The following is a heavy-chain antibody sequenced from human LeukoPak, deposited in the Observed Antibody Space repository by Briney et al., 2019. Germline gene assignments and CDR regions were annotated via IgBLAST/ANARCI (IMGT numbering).Heavy chain of an antibody. CDR1: GYTFTGYS. D-gene: IGHD6-13*01. CDR2: INPNSGGT. Sequence: ASVKVSCKASGYTFTGYSMHWVRQAPGQGLEWMGRINPNSGGTNYAQKFQGRVTMTRDTSISTACMELSSLRSDDTAVYYCARDRLAAGGSGAWGQGTLVTVSS. CDR3: ARDRLAAGGSGA. V-gene: IGHV1-2*06. J-gene: IGHJ5*02.